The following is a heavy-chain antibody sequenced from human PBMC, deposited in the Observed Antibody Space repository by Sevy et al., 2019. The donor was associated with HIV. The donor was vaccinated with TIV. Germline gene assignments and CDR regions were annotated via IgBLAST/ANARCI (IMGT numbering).Heavy chain of an antibody. Sequence: SETLSLTYTVSGGSISSYYWSWIRQPPGKGLEWIGYIYYSGSTNYNPSLKSRVTISVDTSKNQFSLKLSSVTAADTAVYYCARYRDGGDYWGQGTLVTVSS. CDR2: IYYSGST. J-gene: IGHJ4*02. CDR3: ARYRDGGDY. CDR1: GGSISSYY. V-gene: IGHV4-59*01. D-gene: IGHD3-16*01.